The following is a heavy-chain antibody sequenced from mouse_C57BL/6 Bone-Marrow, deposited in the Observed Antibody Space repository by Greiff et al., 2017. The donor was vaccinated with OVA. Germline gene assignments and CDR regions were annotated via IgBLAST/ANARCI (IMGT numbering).Heavy chain of an antibody. CDR2: IYPGSGNT. CDR3: ASLNYSNAWFAY. J-gene: IGHJ3*01. Sequence: QVQLQQSGPELVKPGASVKISCKASGYSFTSYYIHWVKQRPGQGLEWIGWIYPGSGNTKYNEKFKGKATLTADTSSSTAYMQLSSLTSEDSAVYYCASLNYSNAWFAYWGQGTLVTVSA. V-gene: IGHV1-66*01. CDR1: GYSFTSYY. D-gene: IGHD2-5*01.